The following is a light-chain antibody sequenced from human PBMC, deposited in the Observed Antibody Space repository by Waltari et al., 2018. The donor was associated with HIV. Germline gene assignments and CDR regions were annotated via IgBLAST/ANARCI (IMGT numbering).Light chain of an antibody. J-gene: IGLJ3*02. V-gene: IGLV1-44*01. CDR2: SNS. Sequence: QSVLTQPPSASGTPGQRVTIPCSGSSSNIGSNPVNWYQQLPGTAPKLLMYSNSQRPSGVADRCSGSKAGTAASLVISGLQSEDEGDYYCAAWDDSLKGVFGGGTKLTVL. CDR1: SSNIGSNP. CDR3: AAWDDSLKGV.